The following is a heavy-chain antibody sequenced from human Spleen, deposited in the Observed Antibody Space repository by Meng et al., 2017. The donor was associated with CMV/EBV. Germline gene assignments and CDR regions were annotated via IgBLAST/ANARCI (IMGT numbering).Heavy chain of an antibody. J-gene: IGHJ4*02. CDR2: IKEDGSEK. D-gene: IGHD6-19*01. Sequence: GGSLRLSCAASGFTFSNYWMSWVRQAPGKGLEWVANIKEDGSEKYYVDSVKGRFTISRDNAKNSLYLQLNSLRAADTAVYYCARSRRDSRYSSEDYWGQGTLVTVSS. CDR1: GFTFSNYW. CDR3: ARSRRDSRYSSEDY. V-gene: IGHV3-7*03.